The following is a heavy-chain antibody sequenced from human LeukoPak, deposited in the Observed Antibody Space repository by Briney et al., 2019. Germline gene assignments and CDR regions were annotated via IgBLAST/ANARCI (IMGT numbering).Heavy chain of an antibody. CDR1: GFTFSNYW. CDR2: IKQDGSEK. J-gene: IGHJ4*02. Sequence: GGSLRLSCAASGFTFSNYWMSWVRQAPGKGLEWVANIKQDGSEKYYVNSVKGRFTISIDNAKNSLYLQMNSLRAEDTAIYYCAREDDWNYEDYWGQGTLVTVSS. D-gene: IGHD1-7*01. CDR3: AREDDWNYEDY. V-gene: IGHV3-7*01.